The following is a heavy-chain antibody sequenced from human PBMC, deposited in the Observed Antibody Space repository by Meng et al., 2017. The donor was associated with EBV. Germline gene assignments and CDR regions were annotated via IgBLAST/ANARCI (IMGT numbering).Heavy chain of an antibody. J-gene: IGHJ4*02. CDR2: INPNSGGT. CDR3: ARVGIAVAGTGDY. V-gene: IGHV1-2*06. CDR1: GYTFTGYY. Sequence: QGRRVQSGAGWKKPGTPVKVSCKAPGYTFTGYYMHWVRQAPGQGLEWMGRINPNSGGTNYAQKFQGRVTMTRDTSISTAYMELSRLRSDDTAVYYCARVGIAVAGTGDYWGQGTLVTVSS. D-gene: IGHD6-19*01.